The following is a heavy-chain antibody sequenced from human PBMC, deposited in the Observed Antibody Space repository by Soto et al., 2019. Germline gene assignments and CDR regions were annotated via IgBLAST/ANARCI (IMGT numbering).Heavy chain of an antibody. D-gene: IGHD2-15*01. Sequence: QVQLVESGGGVVHPGRSLRLSCSASGFPFTSHGMHWVRQAPGKGLEWVALIWYDGSDEAYADSVRGRITISRDDSKSTVYLQMDNLRAEDTGVYYCARGGFCSGNNFLNWLHPWGQGTLVTVSS. V-gene: IGHV3-33*01. CDR2: IWYDGSDE. J-gene: IGHJ5*02. CDR1: GFPFTSHG. CDR3: ARGGFCSGNNFLNWLHP.